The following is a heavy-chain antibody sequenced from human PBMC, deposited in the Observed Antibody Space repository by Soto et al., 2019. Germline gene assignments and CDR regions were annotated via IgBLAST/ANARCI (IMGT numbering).Heavy chain of an antibody. CDR3: ARGKQSYYYDSSGPLGY. J-gene: IGHJ4*02. CDR2: ISSSSSTI. Sequence: PGGSLRLSCAASGFTFSSYSMNWVRQAPGKGLEWVSYISSSSSTIYYADSVKGRFTISRDNAKNSLYLQMNSLRAEDTAVYYCARGKQSYYYDSSGPLGYWGQGTLVTVSS. D-gene: IGHD3-22*01. CDR1: GFTFSSYS. V-gene: IGHV3-48*01.